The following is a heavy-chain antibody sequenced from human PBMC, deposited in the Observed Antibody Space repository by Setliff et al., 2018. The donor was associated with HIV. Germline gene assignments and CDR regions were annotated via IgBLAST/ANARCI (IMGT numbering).Heavy chain of an antibody. D-gene: IGHD6-6*01. V-gene: IGHV4-39*07. CDR3: VRGGSSSSWFYFDY. CDR1: GGSISSSSSY. Sequence: PSETLSLTCIVSGGSISSSSSYWGWIRQPPGKGLEWIGNIYYSGSTYYNPSLKSRVTISVDTSKNQFSLKLSSVTAADTAVYYCVRGGSSSSWFYFDYWGQGTLVTVSS. CDR2: IYYSGST. J-gene: IGHJ4*02.